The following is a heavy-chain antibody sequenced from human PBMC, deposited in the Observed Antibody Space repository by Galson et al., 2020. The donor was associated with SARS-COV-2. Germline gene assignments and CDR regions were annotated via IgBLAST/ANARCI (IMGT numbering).Heavy chain of an antibody. Sequence: GESLKISCAASGFTFSSYSMNWVRQAPGKGLEWVSSISSSSSYIYYADSVKGRFTISRDNAKNSLYLQMNSLRAEDTAVYYCASQYGDYLYYYYYGMDVWGQGTTVTVCS. J-gene: IGHJ6*02. CDR3: ASQYGDYLYYYYYGMDV. V-gene: IGHV3-21*01. D-gene: IGHD4-17*01. CDR2: ISSSSSYI. CDR1: GFTFSSYS.